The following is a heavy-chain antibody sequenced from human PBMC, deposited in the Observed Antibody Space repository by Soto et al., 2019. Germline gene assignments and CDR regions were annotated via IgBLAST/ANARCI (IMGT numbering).Heavy chain of an antibody. CDR2: IDPSDSYT. CDR1: GYSFTSYW. V-gene: IGHV5-10-1*01. J-gene: IGHJ6*02. CDR3: ARRRKALHLYGMDV. Sequence: GGSLKICCKVSGYSFTSYWISWVRQMPGKGLEWMGRIDPSDSYTNYSPSFQGHVTISADKSISTAYLQWSSLKASDTAMYYCARRRKALHLYGMDVWGQGTTVTVSS.